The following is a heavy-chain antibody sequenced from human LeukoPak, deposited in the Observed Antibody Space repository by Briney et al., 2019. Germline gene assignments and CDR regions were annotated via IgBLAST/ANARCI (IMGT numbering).Heavy chain of an antibody. V-gene: IGHV1-69*01. CDR2: IIPIFGTA. J-gene: IGHJ4*02. Sequence: ASVTVSFTSSAGTFTIYAISWVRQAPGQGQEWMGGIIPIFGTANYAQKFQGRVTITADESTSTAYMELSSLRSEDMAVYYCARDRDIVVHRGYSYGTFDYWGQGTLVTVSS. D-gene: IGHD5-18*01. CDR1: AGTFTIYA. CDR3: ARDRDIVVHRGYSYGTFDY.